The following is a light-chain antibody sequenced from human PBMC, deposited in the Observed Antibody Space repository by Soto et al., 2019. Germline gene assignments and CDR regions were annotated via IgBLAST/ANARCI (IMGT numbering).Light chain of an antibody. V-gene: IGKV3-11*01. Sequence: IVLRQSPATLSLSPGERATHSCRASQSVSSYLAWYQQKPGQAPRLLIYDASNRATGIPARFSGSGSGTDFTLTISSLQSEDFAVYYCQQYNNWPPTFGGGTKVDIK. CDR3: QQYNNWPPT. CDR2: DAS. J-gene: IGKJ4*01. CDR1: QSVSSY.